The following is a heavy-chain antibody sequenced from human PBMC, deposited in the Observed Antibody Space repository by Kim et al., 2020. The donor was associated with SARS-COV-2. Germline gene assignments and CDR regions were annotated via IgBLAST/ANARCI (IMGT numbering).Heavy chain of an antibody. V-gene: IGHV3-74*01. CDR1: GFTFSSYW. Sequence: GGSLRLSCAASGFTFSSYWMHWVRQAPGKGLVWVSRINSDVSSTSYADSVKGRFTISRDNAKNTLYLQMNSLRAEDTAVYYCARTHYYDSSGYYSRLRAFDIWGQGTMVTVSS. D-gene: IGHD3-22*01. CDR2: INSDVSST. CDR3: ARTHYYDSSGYYSRLRAFDI. J-gene: IGHJ3*02.